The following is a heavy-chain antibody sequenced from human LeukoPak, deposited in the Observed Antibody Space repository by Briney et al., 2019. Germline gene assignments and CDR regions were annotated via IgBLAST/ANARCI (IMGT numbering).Heavy chain of an antibody. CDR1: GGSISSSSYY. D-gene: IGHD5-18*01. V-gene: IGHV4-39*01. Sequence: SETLSLTCTVSGGSISSSSYYWGWIRQPPGKGLEWIGSIYYSGSTYYNPSLKSRVTISVDTSRNQFSLKLSSVTVADTAVYYCARPGGYSYGYSLPWFDPWGQGTLVTVSS. J-gene: IGHJ5*02. CDR2: IYYSGST. CDR3: ARPGGYSYGYSLPWFDP.